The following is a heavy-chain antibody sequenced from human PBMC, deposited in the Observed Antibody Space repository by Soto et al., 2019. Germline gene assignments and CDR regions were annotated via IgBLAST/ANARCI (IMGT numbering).Heavy chain of an antibody. V-gene: IGHV3-23*01. D-gene: IGHD6-19*01. Sequence: EVQLLESGGGLVQPGGSLRLSCAASGFTFSTYAMNWVRQAPGKGLEWVSGLSGSGDSTYYADSVKGRFTVSRDNSKNTLYLQMNSLRAEDTAVFYWAKERSSGWSFDYCGQGTLVTVSS. J-gene: IGHJ4*02. CDR1: GFTFSTYA. CDR2: LSGSGDST. CDR3: AKERSSGWSFDY.